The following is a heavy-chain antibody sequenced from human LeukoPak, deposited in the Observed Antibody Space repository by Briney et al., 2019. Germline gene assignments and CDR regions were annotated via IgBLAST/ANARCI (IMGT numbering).Heavy chain of an antibody. D-gene: IGHD2-21*02. CDR2: ISYDGSNE. J-gene: IGHJ4*02. CDR3: ATRIVVVTGDC. CDR1: GFTFSSYG. Sequence: GRSLRLSCAASGFTFSSYGMHWVRQAPGKGLEWVAVISYDGSNEYYADSVKGRFTISRDNSKNTLYLQMNSLRAEDTAVYYCATRIVVVTGDCWGQGTLVTVSS. V-gene: IGHV3-30*03.